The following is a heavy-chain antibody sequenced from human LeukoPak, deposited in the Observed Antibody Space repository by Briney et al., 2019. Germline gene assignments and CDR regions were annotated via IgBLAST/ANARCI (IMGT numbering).Heavy chain of an antibody. CDR1: GYTFTGYY. Sequence: APVKVSCKASGYTFTGYYMHWVRQAPGQGLEWMGWINPNSGGTNYAQKFQGRVTMTRDTSISTAYMELSSLRSEDTAVYYCARGRGASRRGYFDYWGQGTLVTVSS. V-gene: IGHV1-2*02. CDR3: ARGRGASRRGYFDY. CDR2: INPNSGGT. J-gene: IGHJ4*02.